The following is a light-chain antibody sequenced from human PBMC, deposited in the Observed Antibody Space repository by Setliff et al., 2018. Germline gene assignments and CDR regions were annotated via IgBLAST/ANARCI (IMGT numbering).Light chain of an antibody. Sequence: QSALAQPPSASGSPGQSVTISCTGTSSDVGGYNYVSWYQQLPGKAPKLMIYEVTKRPSGVPDRFSGSKSGNTASLTVSGLQADDEADYFCCSYAASYNPYVFGSGTKVTVL. V-gene: IGLV2-8*01. CDR2: EVT. CDR3: CSYAASYNPYV. CDR1: SSDVGGYNY. J-gene: IGLJ1*01.